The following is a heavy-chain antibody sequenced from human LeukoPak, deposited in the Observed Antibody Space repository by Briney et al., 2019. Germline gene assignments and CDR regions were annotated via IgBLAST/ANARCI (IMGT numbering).Heavy chain of an antibody. V-gene: IGHV3-23*01. D-gene: IGHD3-10*01. J-gene: IGHJ4*02. CDR2: ISGGGSSA. Sequence: QTGGSLRLSCAASGFTFSSYAMSWVRQAPGKGLEWVSGISGGGSSAYYADSVKSRFTISRDHSKSTLYLQMNSLRAEDTAVYYCAKDLGGFGELDYWGQGTLVTVSS. CDR1: GFTFSSYA. CDR3: AKDLGGFGELDY.